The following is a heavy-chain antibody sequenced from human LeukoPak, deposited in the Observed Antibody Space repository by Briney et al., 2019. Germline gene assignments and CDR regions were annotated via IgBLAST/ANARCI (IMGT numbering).Heavy chain of an antibody. CDR1: GFTFTSYA. CDR2: ISGSGNRT. V-gene: IGHV3-23*01. J-gene: IGHJ4*02. D-gene: IGHD3-10*01. CDR3: ARVQYGYLSGSYRIFFDY. Sequence: SGGSLRLSCAVSGFTFTSYAIAWVRQAPGKGLEWVSTISGSGNRTCYAKSVKGRFTLSRDKSTSMVYLQMSSLRVEETAVYYCARVQYGYLSGSYRIFFDYWGQGALVTVSP.